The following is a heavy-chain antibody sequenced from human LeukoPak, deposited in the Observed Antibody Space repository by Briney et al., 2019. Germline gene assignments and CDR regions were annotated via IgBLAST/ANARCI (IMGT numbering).Heavy chain of an antibody. CDR2: IYYSGST. J-gene: IGHJ6*02. V-gene: IGHV4-59*01. Sequence: PPETLSLTCTVSGGSISSYYWSWIRQPPGKGLEWIGYIYYSGSTNYNPSLKSRVTISVDTSKNQFSLKLSSVTAADTAVYYCARATTSMDVWGQGTTVTVSS. CDR1: GGSISSYY. CDR3: ARATTSMDV. D-gene: IGHD1-1*01.